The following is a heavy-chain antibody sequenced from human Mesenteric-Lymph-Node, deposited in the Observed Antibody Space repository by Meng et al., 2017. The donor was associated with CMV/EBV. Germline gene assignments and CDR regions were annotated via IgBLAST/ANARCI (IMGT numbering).Heavy chain of an antibody. V-gene: IGHV3-21*01. CDR3: ARDRPLDYYDSSGYLDY. Sequence: GESLKISCAASGFTFSSYTMNWVRQAPGKGLEWVSSISSSSGYIYYADSVRGRFTISRDNAKNSLYLQMNSLRAEDTAVYYCARDRPLDYYDSSGYLDYWGQGTLVTVSS. CDR1: GFTFSSYT. CDR2: ISSSSGYI. D-gene: IGHD3-22*01. J-gene: IGHJ4*02.